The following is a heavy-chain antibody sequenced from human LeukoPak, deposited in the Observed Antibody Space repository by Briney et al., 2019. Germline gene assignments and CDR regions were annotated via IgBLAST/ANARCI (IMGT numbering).Heavy chain of an antibody. V-gene: IGHV3-30*02. CDR1: GFTFKNYG. CDR3: ARYLNSGPADY. J-gene: IGHJ4*02. D-gene: IGHD5-12*01. Sequence: GGSLRLSCAASGFTFKNYGMHWVRQAPGKGLEWVAFVQYDETNNYYADSVKGRFTISRDNSKNTLFLQMNSLRAEDTAVYYCARYLNSGPADYWGQGSLVTVSS. CDR2: VQYDETNN.